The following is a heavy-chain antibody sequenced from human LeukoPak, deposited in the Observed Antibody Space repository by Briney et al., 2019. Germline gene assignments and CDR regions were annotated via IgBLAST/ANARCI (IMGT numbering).Heavy chain of an antibody. Sequence: SETLSLTCAVYGGSFSGYYWSWIRQPPGKGLEWIGEINHSGSTNYNPSLKSRVTISVDTSKNQLSLKLSSVTAADTAVYYCARAEYSSSHDDRAEYFQHWGQGTLVTVSS. CDR3: ARAEYSSSHDDRAEYFQH. V-gene: IGHV4-34*01. D-gene: IGHD6-13*01. CDR2: INHSGST. CDR1: GGSFSGYY. J-gene: IGHJ1*01.